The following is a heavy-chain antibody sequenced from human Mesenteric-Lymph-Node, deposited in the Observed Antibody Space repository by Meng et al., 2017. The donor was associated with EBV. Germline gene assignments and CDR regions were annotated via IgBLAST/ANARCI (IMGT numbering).Heavy chain of an antibody. CDR1: GGSFSGYS. J-gene: IGHJ5*02. V-gene: IGHV4-34*01. Sequence: QLHLQQWGAGLLKPSETLSLTCAVYGGSFSGYSWSWIRQPPGKGLEWIGEINHSGSTNYNPSLKSRVTISVDTSKNQFSLKLSSVTAADTAVYYCARGRSYVSGVIDPWGQGTLVTVSS. D-gene: IGHD3-16*01. CDR3: ARGRSYVSGVIDP. CDR2: INHSGST.